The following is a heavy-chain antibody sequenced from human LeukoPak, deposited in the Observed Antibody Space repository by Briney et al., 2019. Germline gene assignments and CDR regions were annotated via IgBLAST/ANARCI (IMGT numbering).Heavy chain of an antibody. V-gene: IGHV3-74*01. CDR3: ARAPSEIGGYYPEYFRH. D-gene: IGHD3-22*01. J-gene: IGHJ1*01. Sequence: GGSLRLSCAASGFTFSTYWMHWVRQAPGKGLVWVSRIKSDGGTNYADSVKGRFTISRDNAKKTVSLQMNSLRPEDTGVYYCARAPSEIGGYYPEYFRHWGQGTPVTVSS. CDR2: IKSDGGT. CDR1: GFTFSTYW.